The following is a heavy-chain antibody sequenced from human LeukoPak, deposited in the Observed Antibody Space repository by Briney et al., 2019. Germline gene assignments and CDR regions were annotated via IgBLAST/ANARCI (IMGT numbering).Heavy chain of an antibody. CDR3: ATYKAGDINWFDP. V-gene: IGHV4-31*03. J-gene: IGHJ5*02. CDR1: GGSISTGGYS. D-gene: IGHD2-21*01. CDR2: IYYNWTT. Sequence: PSQTLSLTCTVSGGSISTGGYSWSWIRQRPGEGLQWIGYIYYNWTTQYNPSLRSRLGISMDMSKNQFSLKLRSVTAADTAIYYCATYKAGDINWFDPWGQGILVTVSS.